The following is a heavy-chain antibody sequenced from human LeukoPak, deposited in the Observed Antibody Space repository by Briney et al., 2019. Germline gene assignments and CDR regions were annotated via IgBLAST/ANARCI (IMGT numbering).Heavy chain of an antibody. CDR3: ATDLMGGGYSGYDLIDY. D-gene: IGHD5-12*01. Sequence: ASVKVSCKVSGYTLTELSMHWVRQAPGKGLEWMGGFDPEDGETIYAQKFQGGVTMTEDTSTDTAYMELSSLRSEDTAVYYCATDLMGGGYSGYDLIDYWGQGTLVTVSS. CDR2: FDPEDGET. CDR1: GYTLTELS. V-gene: IGHV1-24*01. J-gene: IGHJ4*02.